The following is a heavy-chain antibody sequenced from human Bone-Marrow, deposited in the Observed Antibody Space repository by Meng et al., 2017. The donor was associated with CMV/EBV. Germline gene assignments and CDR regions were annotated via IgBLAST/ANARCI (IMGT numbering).Heavy chain of an antibody. J-gene: IGHJ3*02. V-gene: IGHV3-23*01. Sequence: GESLKISCAASGFTFSSYAMSWVRQAPGKGLEWVSAISGSGGSTYYADSVKGRFTISRDNAKNSLYLQMNSLRAEDTAVYYCARAPRAFDIWGQGTMVTVSS. CDR1: GFTFSSYA. CDR2: ISGSGGST. CDR3: ARAPRAFDI.